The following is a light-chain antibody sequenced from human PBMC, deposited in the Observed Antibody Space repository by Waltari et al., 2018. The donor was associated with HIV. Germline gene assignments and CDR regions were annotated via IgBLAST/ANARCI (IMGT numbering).Light chain of an antibody. CDR2: EVS. CDR3: SSYASSSTPYV. Sequence: QSALTQPASVSGSPGQSITISCTGTSSDVGGYNYVSWYQQHPGKAPKRMIYEVSNRPSGFSNRFSGAESGNTASLTISGLQAEDEADYYCSSYASSSTPYVFGTGTKVTVL. CDR1: SSDVGGYNY. V-gene: IGLV2-14*01. J-gene: IGLJ1*01.